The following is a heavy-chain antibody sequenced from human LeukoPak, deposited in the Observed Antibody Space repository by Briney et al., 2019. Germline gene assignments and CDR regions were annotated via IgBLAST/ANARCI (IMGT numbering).Heavy chain of an antibody. Sequence: GGSLRLSCAASGFTSSSYWMSWVRQAPGKGLEWVSAISGSGGSTYYADSVKGRFTISRDNSKSTLYLQMNSLRAEDTAVYYCAKDPRDYGDYEAYYFDYWGQGTLVTVSS. CDR1: GFTSSSYW. CDR3: AKDPRDYGDYEAYYFDY. CDR2: ISGSGGST. J-gene: IGHJ4*02. D-gene: IGHD4-17*01. V-gene: IGHV3-23*01.